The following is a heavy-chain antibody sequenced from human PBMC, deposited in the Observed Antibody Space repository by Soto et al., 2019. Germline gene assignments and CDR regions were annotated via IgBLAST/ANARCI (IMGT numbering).Heavy chain of an antibody. Sequence: GGSLRLSCSVFGFTFSNSYMHWVRQTPEKGLQYVSSISENGDITYYPDSVKGRFTISRDNSKSTVYLQMSSLRVEDTGVYYCVKDRFVDYRGQGVLVTVSS. V-gene: IGHV3-64D*06. CDR3: VKDRFVDY. CDR1: GFTFSNSY. CDR2: ISENGDIT. J-gene: IGHJ4*02.